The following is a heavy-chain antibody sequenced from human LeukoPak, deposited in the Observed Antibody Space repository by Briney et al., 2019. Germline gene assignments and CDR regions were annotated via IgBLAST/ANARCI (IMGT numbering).Heavy chain of an antibody. Sequence: GGSLRLSCAASGFTVSSNYMSWVRQAPGKGLEWVSIIYSGGSTYYADSVKGRFTISRDNSENTLYLQMNSLRAEDTAVYYCARGYYYDSSAYYSDAFDIWGQGTMVTVSS. CDR3: ARGYYYDSSAYYSDAFDI. V-gene: IGHV3-53*01. J-gene: IGHJ3*02. CDR2: IYSGGST. CDR1: GFTVSSNY. D-gene: IGHD3-22*01.